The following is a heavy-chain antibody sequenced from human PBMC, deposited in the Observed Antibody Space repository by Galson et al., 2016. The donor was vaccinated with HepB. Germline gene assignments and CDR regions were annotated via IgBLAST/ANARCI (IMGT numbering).Heavy chain of an antibody. CDR3: GKRIPVAGSWGGGLDY. CDR1: GFTFSSYG. CDR2: ISYDGNHK. Sequence: SLRLSCAASGFTFSSYGVHWVRQAPGKGLEWVAAISYDGNHKYYADSVKGRFTISRDNSKNTVYLQANSLRAEDTAVYDCGKRIPVAGSWGGGLDYWGQGTLVTVSS. D-gene: IGHD6-19*01. V-gene: IGHV3-30*18. J-gene: IGHJ4*02.